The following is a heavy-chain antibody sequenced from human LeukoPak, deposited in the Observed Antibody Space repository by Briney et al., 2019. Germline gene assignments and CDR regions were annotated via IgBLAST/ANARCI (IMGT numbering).Heavy chain of an antibody. D-gene: IGHD3-10*01. CDR1: GFTFSNSW. CDR2: IKTDGSDK. J-gene: IGHJ4*02. CDR3: VRDLLGSGGY. Sequence: GGPLRLSCAVSGFTFSNSWMSWVRQAPGKGLEWVANIKTDGSDKNYVDSVKGRFTISRDNAKNSLYLQMNSLRAEDTAVYYCVRDLLGSGGYWGQGSLVTVSS. V-gene: IGHV3-7*05.